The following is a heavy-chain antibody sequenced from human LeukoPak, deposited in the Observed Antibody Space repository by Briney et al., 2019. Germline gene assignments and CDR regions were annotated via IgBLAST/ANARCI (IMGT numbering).Heavy chain of an antibody. V-gene: IGHV3-21*01. J-gene: IGHJ4*02. D-gene: IGHD3-16*02. CDR3: ASGYTNYDYVWGSYRPTPPFDY. Sequence: GGSLRLSCAASGFTFSSYSMNWVRQAPGKGLEWVSSISSSSSYIYYADSVKGRFTISRDNAKNSLYLQMNSLRAEDTAVYYCASGYTNYDYVWGSYRPTPPFDYWGQGTLVTVSS. CDR2: ISSSSSYI. CDR1: GFTFSSYS.